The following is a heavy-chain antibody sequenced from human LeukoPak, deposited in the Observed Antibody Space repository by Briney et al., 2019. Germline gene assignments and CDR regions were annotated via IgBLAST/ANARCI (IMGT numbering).Heavy chain of an antibody. CDR2: IRYDGSNK. CDR1: GFTFSSYG. CDR3: AKGGVERGESIGDYYYYMDV. Sequence: GGSLRLSCAASGFTFSSYGMHWARQAPGKGLEWVAFIRYDGSNKYYADSVKGRFTISRDNSKNTLYLQMNSLRAEDTAVYYCAKGGVERGESIGDYYYYMDVWGKGTTVTVSS. J-gene: IGHJ6*03. D-gene: IGHD3-10*01. V-gene: IGHV3-30*02.